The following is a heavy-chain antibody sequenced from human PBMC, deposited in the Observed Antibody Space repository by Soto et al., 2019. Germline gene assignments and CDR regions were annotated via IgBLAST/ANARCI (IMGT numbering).Heavy chain of an antibody. V-gene: IGHV1-3*01. CDR2: INAGNGNT. CDR1: GYTFTSYA. Sequence: GASVKVSCKASGYTFTSYAMHWVRQAPGQRLEWMGWINAGNGNTKYSQNFQGRVTITRDTSASTAYMELSSLRSEDTAVYYCARGCSSTSCYYWFDPWGQGTLVTVSS. CDR3: ARGCSSTSCYYWFDP. J-gene: IGHJ5*02. D-gene: IGHD2-2*01.